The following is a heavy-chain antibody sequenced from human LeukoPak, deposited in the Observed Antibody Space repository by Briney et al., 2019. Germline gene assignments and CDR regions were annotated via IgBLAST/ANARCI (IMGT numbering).Heavy chain of an antibody. V-gene: IGHV3-7*01. D-gene: IGHD1-26*01. Sequence: GGSLRLSCATFGFAFSDYWMAWVRQVPGKGLEWVANINREGNEKYYVDSVKGRFTISRDKAKNSVDLQMHSHRVKDTAIYYCARVGTWELQRVFDFWGQGTLVTVSS. CDR1: GFAFSDYW. CDR3: ARVGTWELQRVFDF. CDR2: INREGNEK. J-gene: IGHJ4*02.